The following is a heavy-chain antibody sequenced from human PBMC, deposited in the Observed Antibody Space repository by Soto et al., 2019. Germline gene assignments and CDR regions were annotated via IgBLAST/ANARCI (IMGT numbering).Heavy chain of an antibody. V-gene: IGHV1-69*12. Sequence: QVQLVQSGAEVKRPGSSVKVSCNVSGGTLSSYGFNWVRQAPGQGLEWMGGIIPMFGITNHTQKFQDRITIRATASTNTSYMELTRLGGADTANYYCVCDWGYDLVIWGQGTLVTVSS. J-gene: IGHJ4*02. CDR2: IIPMFGIT. CDR3: VCDWGYDLVI. D-gene: IGHD7-27*01. CDR1: GGTLSSYG.